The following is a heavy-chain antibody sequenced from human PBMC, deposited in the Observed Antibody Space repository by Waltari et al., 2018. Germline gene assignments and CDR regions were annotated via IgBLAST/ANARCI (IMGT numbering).Heavy chain of an antibody. CDR3: AREKGGTRSFDY. Sequence: QVQLVQSGAEVKRPGASVKVSCKASGYVFPGYYIHWVRQAPGQGLEWMGGITPYGTDTNYAEKFQGRVTMTWDTSISTAYMELNSLKSDDTAIYYCAREKGGTRSFDYWGQGSLVTVSS. V-gene: IGHV1-2*02. CDR2: ITPYGTDT. D-gene: IGHD2-15*01. CDR1: GYVFPGYY. J-gene: IGHJ4*02.